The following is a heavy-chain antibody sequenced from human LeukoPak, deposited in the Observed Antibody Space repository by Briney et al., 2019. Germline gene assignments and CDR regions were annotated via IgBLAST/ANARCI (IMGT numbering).Heavy chain of an antibody. J-gene: IGHJ4*02. Sequence: SVKVSCKASGLTFTSSAVQRVRQARGQRLEWIGWIVVGSGNTNYAQKFQERVTITRDMSTSTAYMELSSLRSEDTAVYYCAADDGDILTAPGDYWGQGTLVTVSS. CDR3: AADDGDILTAPGDY. CDR1: GLTFTSSA. V-gene: IGHV1-58*01. CDR2: IVVGSGNT. D-gene: IGHD3-9*01.